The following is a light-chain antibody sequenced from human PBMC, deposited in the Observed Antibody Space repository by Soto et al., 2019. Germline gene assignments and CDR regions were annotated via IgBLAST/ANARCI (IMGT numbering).Light chain of an antibody. J-gene: IGKJ1*01. V-gene: IGKV3-20*01. Sequence: EIVLTQSPGTLSLSPGARATLSCRAIASLGGTFFSWYQQKPGQYPRLLLYAASSRATGILDRFSGSGSGTDFTPTISRLEPEDFAVYYCQHYGSLSLWTFGQGTKVDIK. CDR3: QHYGSLSLWT. CDR2: AAS. CDR1: ASLGGTF.